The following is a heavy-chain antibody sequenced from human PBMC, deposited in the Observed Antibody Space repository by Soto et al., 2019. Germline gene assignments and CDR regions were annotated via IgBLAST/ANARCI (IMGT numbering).Heavy chain of an antibody. V-gene: IGHV4-31*03. J-gene: IGHJ5*02. CDR2: IYYSGST. D-gene: IGHD3-22*01. CDR3: AREGYDSSGPNWFDP. CDR1: GGSISSGGYY. Sequence: QVQLQESGPGLVKPSQTLSLTCTVSGGSISSGGYYWSWIRQHPGKGLEWIGYIYYSGSTYYNPSLKSRVTIAVDTSKNQCSLKLSSVTAADTAVYYCAREGYDSSGPNWFDPWGQGTLVTVSS.